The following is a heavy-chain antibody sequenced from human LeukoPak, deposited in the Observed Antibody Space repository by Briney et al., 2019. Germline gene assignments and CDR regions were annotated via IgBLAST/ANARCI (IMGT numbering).Heavy chain of an antibody. V-gene: IGHV3-11*04. J-gene: IGHJ4*02. Sequence: PGGSLRLSCAASGLTFSDHYMSWIRQAPGKGLEWVSLISSSATTIDYADSVKGRFTISRDNAKNSLYLQMNSLRAEDTAVYYCARGFYGDYGGIYFDYWGQGTLVTVSS. CDR3: ARGFYGDYGGIYFDY. CDR2: ISSSATTI. D-gene: IGHD4-17*01. CDR1: GLTFSDHY.